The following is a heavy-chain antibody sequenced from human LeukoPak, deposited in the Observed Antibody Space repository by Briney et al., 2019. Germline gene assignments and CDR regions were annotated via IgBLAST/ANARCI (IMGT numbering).Heavy chain of an antibody. J-gene: IGHJ4*02. D-gene: IGHD5-12*01. CDR3: ARASGYSGYDPFDF. CDR1: GFTVSSNY. CDR2: IYTGGDT. V-gene: IGHV3-53*01. Sequence: PGGSLRLSCAASGFTVSSNYMSWVRQAPGKGLEWVSVIYTGGDTYYADSVKGRFSISRDNSKNTLYLQMNTLRAEDTAVYYCARASGYSGYDPFDFWGQGTLVTV.